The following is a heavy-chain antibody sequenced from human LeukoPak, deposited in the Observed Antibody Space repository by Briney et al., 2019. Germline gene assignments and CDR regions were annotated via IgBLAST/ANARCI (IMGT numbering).Heavy chain of an antibody. Sequence: GGSLRLSCAASGISFSTYGMHWVRQAPGKGLEWVAGIRFDGSNKYYAESAKGRFTISRDNSKNTLYLQMNSLRAEDTALYYCTTSWPKVREGDQWGQGTLVTVSS. CDR2: IRFDGSNK. CDR1: GISFSTYG. D-gene: IGHD3-10*01. CDR3: TTSWPKVREGDQ. V-gene: IGHV3-33*08. J-gene: IGHJ4*02.